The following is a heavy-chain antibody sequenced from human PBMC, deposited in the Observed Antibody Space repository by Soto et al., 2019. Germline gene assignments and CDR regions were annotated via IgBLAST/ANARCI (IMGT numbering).Heavy chain of an antibody. CDR2: IYHDGNT. CDR3: ARGESTRRPFDY. J-gene: IGHJ4*02. CDR1: GDSISSGAYS. D-gene: IGHD2-2*01. Sequence: HLQLQESGSRLVKPSQTLSLTCFVSGDSISSGAYSWTWIRQPPGKGLEWIGYIYHDGNTFYSPSLKSRVTMSVDRSKNQFSLRLRSVTAADPAVYYCARGESTRRPFDYWGQGLLVTVSS. V-gene: IGHV4-30-2*01.